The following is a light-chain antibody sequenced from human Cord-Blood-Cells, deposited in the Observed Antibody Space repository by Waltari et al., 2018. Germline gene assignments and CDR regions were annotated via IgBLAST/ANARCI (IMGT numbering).Light chain of an antibody. CDR3: CSYAGSSTYV. J-gene: IGLJ1*01. V-gene: IGLV2-23*01. CDR2: EGS. CDR1: RRDVGSYNL. Sequence: QSALTQPASVSGSPGQSITISCTGTRRDVGSYNLVSWYQQHPGKAPKLMIYEGSKRPSGVSNLFSGSKSGNTASLTISGLQAEDEADYYCCSYAGSSTYVFGTGTKVTVL.